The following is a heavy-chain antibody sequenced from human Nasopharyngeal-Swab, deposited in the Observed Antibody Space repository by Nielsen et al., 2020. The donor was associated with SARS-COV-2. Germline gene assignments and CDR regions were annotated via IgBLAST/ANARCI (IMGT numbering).Heavy chain of an antibody. V-gene: IGHV4-39*01. D-gene: IGHD1-26*01. CDR1: CGSVSTTTYF. Sequence: SGTLSLPCPVSCGSVSTTTYFWGWVRQPPGKGLEWIGTVYYSGSTYYNPSLKSRVTISVDTSKNQFSLKLNSVTATDTAVYYCARGYGSFPYYFDHWGQGTLVTVSS. J-gene: IGHJ4*02. CDR3: ARGYGSFPYYFDH. CDR2: VYYSGST.